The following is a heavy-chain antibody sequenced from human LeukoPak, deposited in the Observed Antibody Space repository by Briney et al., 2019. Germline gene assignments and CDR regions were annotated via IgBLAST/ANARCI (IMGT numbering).Heavy chain of an antibody. D-gene: IGHD3-9*01. V-gene: IGHV3-66*01. CDR1: GLTVSDNY. J-gene: IGHJ4*02. CDR3: ARERRPEDFDWLSYFDY. CDR2: IYSGGTT. Sequence: GGSLRLSCAASGLTVSDNYMSWVRQAPGKGLEWVSVIYSGGTTYYADSVKGRFTISRDNSKNTLYLQMNSLRAEDTAVYYCARERRPEDFDWLSYFDYWGQGILVTVSS.